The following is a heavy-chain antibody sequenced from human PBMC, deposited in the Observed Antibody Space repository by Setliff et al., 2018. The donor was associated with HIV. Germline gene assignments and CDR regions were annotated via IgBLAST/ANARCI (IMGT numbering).Heavy chain of an antibody. CDR3: ARELDNSDNSDPFDV. Sequence: SETLSLTCSVSGDSIRNSRDYWGWIRQPPGKGLEWIGNIYYSGTTYYSPSLNSRVTISVDRSRNHFSLRLSAMTAADTAVYYCARELDNSDNSDPFDVWGQGTMVTVSS. D-gene: IGHD4-4*01. CDR1: GDSIRNSRDY. J-gene: IGHJ3*01. CDR2: IYYSGTT. V-gene: IGHV4-39*02.